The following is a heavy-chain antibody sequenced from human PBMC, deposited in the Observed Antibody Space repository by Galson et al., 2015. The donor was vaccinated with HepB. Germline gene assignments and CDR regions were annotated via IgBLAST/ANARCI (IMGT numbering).Heavy chain of an antibody. CDR2: IIPIFGTA. CDR1: GGTFSSYA. CDR3: ARSYCSSTSCYWNRGMDV. J-gene: IGHJ6*02. D-gene: IGHD2-2*01. V-gene: IGHV1-69*13. Sequence: SVKVSCKASGGTFSSYAISWVRQAPGQGLEWMGGIIPIFGTANYAQKFQGRVTITADESTSTAYMELSSLRSEDTAVYYCARSYCSSTSCYWNRGMDVWGQGTTVTVSS.